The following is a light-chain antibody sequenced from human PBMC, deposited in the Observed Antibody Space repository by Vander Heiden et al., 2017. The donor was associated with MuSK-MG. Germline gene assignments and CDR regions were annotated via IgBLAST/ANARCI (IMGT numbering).Light chain of an antibody. CDR2: LGS. J-gene: IGKJ4*01. V-gene: IGKV2-28*01. CDR3: MQAIQTPLT. CDR1: QSLLHSNGYNY. Sequence: DIVMTQSPLSLPVTPGEPASISCRSSQSLLHSNGYNYLDWYLQKPGQSPQLLIYLGSNRASGVPDRFSGSGSGTDFTLKISRVEAEDVGVYYCMQAIQTPLTFGGRTKVEIK.